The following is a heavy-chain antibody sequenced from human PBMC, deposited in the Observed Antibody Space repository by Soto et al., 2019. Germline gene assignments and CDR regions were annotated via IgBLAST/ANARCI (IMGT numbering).Heavy chain of an antibody. CDR3: ARDQVGASSFDY. D-gene: IGHD1-26*01. Sequence: QVQLVQSGAELRKPGSAVKLSCKASGGTFSNSPISWVRQIPGQGPEWMGRIIPSPARTIYSRKFRGRVNLTADQSTQTVYMTLSSLTTEDSGVYYCARDQVGASSFDYWGQGTRVTVSS. V-gene: IGHV1-69*08. CDR2: IIPSPART. CDR1: GGTFSNSP. J-gene: IGHJ4*02.